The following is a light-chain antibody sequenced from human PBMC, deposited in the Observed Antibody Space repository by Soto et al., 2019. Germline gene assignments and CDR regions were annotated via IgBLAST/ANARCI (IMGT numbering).Light chain of an antibody. J-gene: IGKJ1*01. CDR1: QTISSW. CDR2: KAS. Sequence: DIPMTQSPSTLSGSVGDRVTITCRASQTISSWLAWYQQKPGKAPKLLIYKASTLKSGVPSRFSGSGSGTEFTLTISSLQPEDFATYYCLQDYNYPRTFGQGTRVEI. V-gene: IGKV1-5*03. CDR3: LQDYNYPRT.